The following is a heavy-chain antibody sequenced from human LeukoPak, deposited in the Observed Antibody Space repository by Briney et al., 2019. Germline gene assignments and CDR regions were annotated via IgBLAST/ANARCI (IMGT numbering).Heavy chain of an antibody. CDR2: IKQDGSEK. D-gene: IGHD5-18*01. J-gene: IGHJ4*02. CDR1: GFTFSSYW. Sequence: GGSLRLSCAASGFTFSSYWMSWVRQAPGKGLEWVANIKQDGSEKYYVVSVKGRFTISRDNAKNSLYLQMNSLRAEDTAVYYCAKEIFSYAVYYFDYWGQGTLVTVSS. CDR3: AKEIFSYAVYYFDY. V-gene: IGHV3-7*03.